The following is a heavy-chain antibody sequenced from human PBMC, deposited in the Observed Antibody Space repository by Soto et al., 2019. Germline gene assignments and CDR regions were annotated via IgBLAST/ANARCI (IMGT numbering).Heavy chain of an antibody. CDR3: AGVFPDGWVEPGVVRGYLDT. V-gene: IGHV1-69*01. J-gene: IGHJ4*02. Sequence: QVQLVQSGAEVKEPGSAVKVSCKAPADSFSSYGISWVRQAPGQGLEWMGGIIPILGTTNYAEKFQGRVTIAADESTNTAYLELSSLRSEDTALYYCAGVFPDGWVEPGVVRGYLDTWGRGTLVTVSS. CDR2: IIPILGTT. D-gene: IGHD3-3*01. CDR1: ADSFSSYG.